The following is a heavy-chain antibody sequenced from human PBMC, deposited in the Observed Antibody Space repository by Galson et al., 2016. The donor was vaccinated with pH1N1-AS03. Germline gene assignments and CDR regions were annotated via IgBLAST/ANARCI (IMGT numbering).Heavy chain of an antibody. D-gene: IGHD3-10*02. CDR1: GFTFSNYG. J-gene: IGHJ4*02. CDR3: AKDRSSRNVLGAFDY. CDR2: ISSGNT. Sequence: SLRLSCAASGFTFSNYGMSWVRQAPGKGLEWVSDISSGNTYPADSVKGRFTISRDDSKHTLYLQMHSLRAQDTAVDYCAKDRSSRNVLGAFDYWGQGTLVTVSS. V-gene: IGHV3-23*01.